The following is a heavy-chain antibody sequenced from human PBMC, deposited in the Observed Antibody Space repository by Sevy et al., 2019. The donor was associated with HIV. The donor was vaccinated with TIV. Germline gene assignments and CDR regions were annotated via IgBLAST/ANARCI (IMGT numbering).Heavy chain of an antibody. J-gene: IGHJ4*02. CDR2: IWYDGTIK. CDR1: GFTFSSYV. Sequence: GGSLRLSCAASGFTFSSYVMHWVRQAPGKGLEWVALIWYDGTIKYYADSVKGRCTISRDNSKDTLFLQMNSLTPEDTAVYYCARGGGYCGGDCYSIDYWGQGALVTVSS. D-gene: IGHD2-21*02. V-gene: IGHV3-33*08. CDR3: ARGGGYCGGDCYSIDY.